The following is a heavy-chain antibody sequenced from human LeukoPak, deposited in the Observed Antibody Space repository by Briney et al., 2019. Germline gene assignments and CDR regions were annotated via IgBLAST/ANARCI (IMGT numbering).Heavy chain of an antibody. CDR2: ISSSSSYI. D-gene: IGHD3-3*01. CDR3: ARDGYYDFWSGSGRGHWFDP. Sequence: GGSLRLSCAASGFTFSSYSMNWVRQAPGKGLEWVSSISSSSSYIYYADSVKGRFTISRDNAKNSLYLQMNSLRAEDTAVYYCARDGYYDFWSGSGRGHWFDPWGQGTLVTVSS. V-gene: IGHV3-21*01. J-gene: IGHJ5*02. CDR1: GFTFSSYS.